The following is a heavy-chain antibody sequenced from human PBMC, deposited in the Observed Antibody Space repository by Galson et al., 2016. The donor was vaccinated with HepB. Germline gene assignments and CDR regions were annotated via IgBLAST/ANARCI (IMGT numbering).Heavy chain of an antibody. J-gene: IGHJ4*02. CDR3: ARDDDYVWGTYRYTLTVPQDYSDY. CDR1: GFTFSSYA. V-gene: IGHV3-30-3*01. CDR2: ISFDGSNN. Sequence: SLRLSCAASGFTFSSYAMHWVRQAPGKGLEWVAVISFDGSNNFYADSVKGRFTISRDNSKNTLYLQMNSLRAEDTAVYYCARDDDYVWGTYRYTLTVPQDYSDYWGQGTLVTVSS. D-gene: IGHD3-16*02.